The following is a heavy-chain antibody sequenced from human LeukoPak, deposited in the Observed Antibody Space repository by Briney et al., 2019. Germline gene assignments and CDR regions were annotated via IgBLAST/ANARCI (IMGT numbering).Heavy chain of an antibody. D-gene: IGHD3-10*01. J-gene: IGHJ4*02. V-gene: IGHV4-31*03. CDR2: IYYSGRA. Sequence: PSQTLSLTCTVSGGSFSSGNFYWYWIRQCPGRGLEWIGYIYYSGRAYYNPSLKSRVTISVDTSKKQFSLTLSTVTAADTAMYYCARAGGSGNSTYYFDYWGQGTQVTVSS. CDR1: GGSFSSGNFY. CDR3: ARAGGSGNSTYYFDY.